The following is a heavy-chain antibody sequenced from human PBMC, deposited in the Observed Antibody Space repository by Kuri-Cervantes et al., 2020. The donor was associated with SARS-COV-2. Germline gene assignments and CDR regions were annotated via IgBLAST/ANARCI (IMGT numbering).Heavy chain of an antibody. J-gene: IGHJ3*02. V-gene: IGHV1-2*04. Sequence: SLKVSCKASGYTLTGYYMHWVRQAPGQGLEWMGWINPNSGGTNYAQKFQGWVTMTRETSISTVYLELSRLRSEDTAVYYCARSTPFLRLVVYGPGGAFDIWGQGTMVTVSS. CDR2: INPNSGGT. CDR1: GYTLTGYY. D-gene: IGHD2-8*02. CDR3: ARSTPFLRLVVYGPGGAFDI.